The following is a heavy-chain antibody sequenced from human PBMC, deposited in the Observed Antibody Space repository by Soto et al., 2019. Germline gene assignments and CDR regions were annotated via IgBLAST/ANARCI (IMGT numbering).Heavy chain of an antibody. CDR2: IWYDGSNK. D-gene: IGHD3-22*01. CDR1: GFTFSSYG. V-gene: IGHV3-33*01. CDR3: ARDYDSSGYPRYYFDY. Sequence: QVQLVESVGGVVQPGRSLRLSCAASGFTFSSYGMHWVRQAPGKGLEWVAVIWYDGSNKYYADSVKGRVTISRDNSKNTRYMQMNSHRAEDTAVYYCARDYDSSGYPRYYFDYLGQGTLVTVSS. J-gene: IGHJ4*02.